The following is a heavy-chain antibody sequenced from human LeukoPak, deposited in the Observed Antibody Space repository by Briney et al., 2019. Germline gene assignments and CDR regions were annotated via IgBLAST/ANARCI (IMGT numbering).Heavy chain of an antibody. CDR2: INAGDGNT. CDR3: ARENDYGDHSDWFDP. V-gene: IGHV1-3*01. Sequence: ASVKVSCKASGYTFTSYAMHWVRQAPGQRLEWMGWINAGDGNTKYSQKFQGRVTITRDTSASTAYMELSSLRSEDTAVYYCARENDYGDHSDWFDPWGQGTLVTVSS. D-gene: IGHD4-17*01. CDR1: GYTFTSYA. J-gene: IGHJ5*02.